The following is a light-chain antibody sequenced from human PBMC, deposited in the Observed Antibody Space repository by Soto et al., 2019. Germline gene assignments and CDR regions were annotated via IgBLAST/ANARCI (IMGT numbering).Light chain of an antibody. V-gene: IGLV1-40*01. CDR1: SSNIGSLYD. J-gene: IGLJ2*01. Sequence: QSVLTQPPSVSGAPGQRVTIPCTGSSSNIGSLYDVHWYQQLPGTVPKLLIYGDNNRPSGVPDRFSGSKSGTAASLAITGLQAEDEADYYCQSYDNSLNHVVFGGGTQLTVL. CDR2: GDN. CDR3: QSYDNSLNHVV.